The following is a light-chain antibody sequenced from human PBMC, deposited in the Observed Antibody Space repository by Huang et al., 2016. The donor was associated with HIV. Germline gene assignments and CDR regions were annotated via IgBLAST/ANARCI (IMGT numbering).Light chain of an antibody. CDR2: SVS. CDR3: QQYYIVPPVT. Sequence: DIQLTQSPSSLSASVGDRVTITCRASQVLSTSLAWYQQKPGRAPKLLLYSVSRLQSGVPSRFSGSGSGTDYTLTISSLQPEDFATYYCQQYYIVPPVTFGGGTKVEVK. CDR1: QVLSTS. J-gene: IGKJ4*01. V-gene: IGKV1-NL1*01.